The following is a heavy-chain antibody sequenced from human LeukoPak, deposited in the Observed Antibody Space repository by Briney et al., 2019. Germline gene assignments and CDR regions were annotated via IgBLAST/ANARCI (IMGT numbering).Heavy chain of an antibody. V-gene: IGHV3-30*18. D-gene: IGHD3-10*01. Sequence: GTSLRLSCAASGFTFSSYGMHWVRQAPGKGLEWVAVISYDGSKRYYADSVKGRFTISRDNSKNTLYLQMNSLRAEDSAVYYCAKDGSGSYYFDYWGQGTLVTVSS. CDR1: GFTFSSYG. CDR3: AKDGSGSYYFDY. J-gene: IGHJ4*02. CDR2: ISYDGSKR.